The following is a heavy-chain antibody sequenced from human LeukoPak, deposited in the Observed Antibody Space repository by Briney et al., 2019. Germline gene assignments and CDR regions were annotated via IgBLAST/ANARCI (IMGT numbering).Heavy chain of an antibody. V-gene: IGHV4-59*08. CDR3: ARHITVSYDAFDL. CDR2: VFYSGGT. J-gene: IGHJ3*01. CDR1: GGSITGYY. D-gene: IGHD6-19*01. Sequence: NPSETLSLTCTVSGGSITGYYWSWIRQPPGKGLEWIGYVFYSGGTLYNPSLQSRVTISVDTSKTQFSLKLTSVTAADTAVYYCARHITVSYDAFDLWGRGTMVTVSS.